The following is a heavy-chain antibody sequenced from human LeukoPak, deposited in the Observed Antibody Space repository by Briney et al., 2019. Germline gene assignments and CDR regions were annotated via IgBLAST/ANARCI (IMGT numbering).Heavy chain of an antibody. D-gene: IGHD3-9*01. J-gene: IGHJ4*02. CDR2: ISGSGGST. CDR3: AKVHILTGYYPDYFDY. Sequence: GGSLRLSCAASGFTFSSYAMSWVRQAPGKGLEWVSAISGSGGSTYYADSVKGRFTISRDNSKNTLYLQMNSLRAEDTAVYYCAKVHILTGYYPDYFDYWGQGTLVTVSS. V-gene: IGHV3-23*01. CDR1: GFTFSSYA.